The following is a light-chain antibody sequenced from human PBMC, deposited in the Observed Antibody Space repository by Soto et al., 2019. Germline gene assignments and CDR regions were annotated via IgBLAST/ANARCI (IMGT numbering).Light chain of an antibody. J-gene: IGKJ1*01. V-gene: IGKV1-5*03. CDR3: QQYNSYSWT. Sequence: DYQVTQSPSTLSASVGDRVTITCLASQNIYTWLAWYQQKPGIAPKLLIHKASTLESGVPSRFSGSGSGTEFTLTISSLQPDDFATYYCQQYNSYSWTFGQGTKVDIK. CDR1: QNIYTW. CDR2: KAS.